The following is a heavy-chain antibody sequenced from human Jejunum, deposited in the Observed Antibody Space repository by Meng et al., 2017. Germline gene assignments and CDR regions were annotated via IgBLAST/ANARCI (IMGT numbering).Heavy chain of an antibody. D-gene: IGHD6-19*01. Sequence: SETLSLTCTVSGGSISNSFWTWIRQTPGKGLEWIGDIYYTGLTNYNPSLKSRVTMSLDTPKNQFSLKLNSVTAADTAVYFCARGSRGVDYSFEFWGPGALVTVSS. CDR3: ARGSRGVDYSFEF. V-gene: IGHV4-59*01. CDR2: IYYTGLT. CDR1: GGSISNSF. J-gene: IGHJ4*02.